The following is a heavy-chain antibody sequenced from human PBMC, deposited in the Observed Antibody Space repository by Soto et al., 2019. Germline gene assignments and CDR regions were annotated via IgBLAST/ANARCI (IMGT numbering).Heavy chain of an antibody. D-gene: IGHD3-3*01. J-gene: IGHJ6*03. CDR1: GGSISSYY. Sequence: SETLSLTCTVSGGSISSYYWSWIRQPPGKGLEWIGYIYYSGSTNYNPSLKSRVTISVDTSKNQFSLKLSSVTAADTAVYYCARQVFYYDFWSGYPYYYYYMDVWGKGTTVTVSS. CDR2: IYYSGST. CDR3: ARQVFYYDFWSGYPYYYYYMDV. V-gene: IGHV4-59*08.